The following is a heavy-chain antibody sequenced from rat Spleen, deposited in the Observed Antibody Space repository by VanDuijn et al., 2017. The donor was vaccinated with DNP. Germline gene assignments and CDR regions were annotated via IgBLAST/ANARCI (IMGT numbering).Heavy chain of an antibody. CDR2: ITTGGSNT. CDR1: GFTFSDFG. CDR3: VREDYYSGDWYFDF. J-gene: IGHJ1*01. D-gene: IGHD1-1*01. V-gene: IGHV5S13*01. Sequence: EVKLVESGGGLVQPGRSLKLSCAASGFTFSDFGMAWVRQAPTKGLEWVASITTGGSNTYYRDSVQGRFTVSRDNAKTTQYLHMDSLRSEDTATYYCVREDYYSGDWYFDFWGPGTMVTVSS.